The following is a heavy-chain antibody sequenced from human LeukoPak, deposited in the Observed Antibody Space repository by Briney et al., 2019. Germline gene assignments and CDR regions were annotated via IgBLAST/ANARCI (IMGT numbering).Heavy chain of an antibody. D-gene: IGHD5-12*01. CDR2: IIPILGIA. V-gene: IGHV1-69*04. J-gene: IGHJ4*02. CDR1: GGTFSSYA. Sequence: SVKVACKASGGTFSSYAISWVRQAPGQGLEWMGRIIPILGIANYAQKFQGRVTITADKSTSTAYMELSSLRSEDTAVYYCARDDGYKDYWGQGTLVTVSS. CDR3: ARDDGYKDY.